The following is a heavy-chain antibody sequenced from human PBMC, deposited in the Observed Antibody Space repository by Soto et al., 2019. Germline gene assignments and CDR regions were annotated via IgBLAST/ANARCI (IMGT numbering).Heavy chain of an antibody. CDR1: GGTFSSYA. CDR3: AGGTGYSIHYGMDV. D-gene: IGHD3-9*01. CDR2: IIPIFGTA. J-gene: IGHJ6*02. Sequence: SVKVSCKASGGTFSSYAISWLRQSPGQGLEWMGGIIPIFGTANYAQKFQGRVTITADKSTSTAYMELSSLRSEDTAVYYCAGGTGYSIHYGMDVWGQGTTVTVSS. V-gene: IGHV1-69*06.